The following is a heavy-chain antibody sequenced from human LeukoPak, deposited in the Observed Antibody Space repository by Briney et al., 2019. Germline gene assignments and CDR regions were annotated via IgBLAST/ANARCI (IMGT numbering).Heavy chain of an antibody. J-gene: IGHJ4*02. CDR2: INANSGGT. V-gene: IGHV1-2*02. CDR1: GYTFTGYY. Sequence: ASVKVSCKASGYTFTGYYMHWVRQAPGQGLEWMGWINANSGGTNYAQKFQGRVTMTRDTSISTAYMELSRLRSDDTAVYYCARSSRYDIWTGYPYWGQGTLVTVSS. D-gene: IGHD3-9*01. CDR3: ARSSRYDIWTGYPY.